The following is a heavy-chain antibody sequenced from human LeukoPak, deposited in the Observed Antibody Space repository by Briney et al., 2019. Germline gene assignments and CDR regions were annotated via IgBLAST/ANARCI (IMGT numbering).Heavy chain of an antibody. D-gene: IGHD6-19*01. CDR2: IIPIFGTA. CDR3: ARCYSIAVAGSDY. J-gene: IGHJ4*02. CDR1: GGTFSSYA. V-gene: IGHV1-69*13. Sequence: ASVKVSCKASGGTFSSYAISWVRQAPGQGLEWMGGIIPIFGTANYAQKFQGRVTITADESTSTAYMELSSLRAEDTAVYYCARCYSIAVAGSDYWGQGTLVTVSS.